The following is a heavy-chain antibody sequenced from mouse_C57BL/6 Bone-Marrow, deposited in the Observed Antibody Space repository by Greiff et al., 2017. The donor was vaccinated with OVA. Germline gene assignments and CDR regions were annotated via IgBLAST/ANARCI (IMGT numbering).Heavy chain of an antibody. J-gene: IGHJ3*01. V-gene: IGHV14-4*01. CDR2: IDPENGDT. D-gene: IGHD1-1*01. CDR3: TTPPYYYGSSYWFAY. Sequence: VQLQHSGAELVRPGASVKLSCTASGFNIKDDYMHWVKQRPEQGLEWIGWIDPENGDTEYASKFQGKATITADTSSNTAYLQLSSLTSEDTAVYYCTTPPYYYGSSYWFAYWGQGTLVTVSA. CDR1: GFNIKDDY.